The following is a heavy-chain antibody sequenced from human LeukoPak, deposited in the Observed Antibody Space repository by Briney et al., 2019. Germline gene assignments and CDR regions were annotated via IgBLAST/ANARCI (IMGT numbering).Heavy chain of an antibody. D-gene: IGHD3-3*01. J-gene: IGHJ5*02. CDR3: AKLREYYDFWSGYPRFDP. CDR1: GFTFSDYY. CDR2: ISSSGSTI. Sequence: GGSPRLSCAASGFTFSDYYMSWIRQAPGKGLEWVSYISSSGSTIYYADSVKGRFTISRDNAKNSLYLQMNSLRAEDTAVYYCAKLREYYDFWSGYPRFDPWGQGTLVTVSS. V-gene: IGHV3-11*01.